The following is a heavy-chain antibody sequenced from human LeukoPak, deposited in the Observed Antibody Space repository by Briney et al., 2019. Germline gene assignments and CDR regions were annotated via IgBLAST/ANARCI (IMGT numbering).Heavy chain of an antibody. D-gene: IGHD3-10*01. J-gene: IGHJ4*02. V-gene: IGHV3-11*01. CDR3: AKDMGY. CDR1: GFTFSDYN. Sequence: GGSLRLSCAASGFTFSDYNMTWIRQAPGKGLEWVSHISSRGRTIYYADSVKGRFTISRDNAKNSLYLQMNSLRPEDTALYYCAKDMGYWGQGTLVTVSS. CDR2: ISSRGRTI.